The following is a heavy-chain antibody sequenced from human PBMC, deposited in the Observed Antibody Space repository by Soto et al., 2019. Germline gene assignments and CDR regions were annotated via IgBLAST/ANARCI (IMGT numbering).Heavy chain of an antibody. CDR3: TTDSKDIVVVPAATSYYYYYYGMDV. CDR2: IKSKTDGGTT. J-gene: IGHJ6*02. Sequence: EVQLVESGGGLVKPGGSLRLSCAASGFTFSNAWMNWFRQAPGKGLEWVGRIKSKTDGGTTDYAAPVKGRVTISRDDSKNTLYLQMNSLKTEDTAVYYCTTDSKDIVVVPAATSYYYYYYGMDVWGQGTTVTVSS. CDR1: GFTFSNAW. V-gene: IGHV3-15*07. D-gene: IGHD2-2*01.